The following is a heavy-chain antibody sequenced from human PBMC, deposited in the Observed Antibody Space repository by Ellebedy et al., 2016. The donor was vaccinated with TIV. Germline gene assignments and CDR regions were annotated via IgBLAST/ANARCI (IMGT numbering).Heavy chain of an antibody. CDR3: ARANYGSGSYSHFDY. Sequence: AASVKVSCKASGYTFTSYYIHWVRQAPGQGLEWMGIINPSGGSTSYAQKLQGRVTMTRDTSTSTVYMELSSLRSEDTAVYYCARANYGSGSYSHFDYWGQGTLVTVSS. V-gene: IGHV1-46*01. CDR1: GYTFTSYY. J-gene: IGHJ4*02. D-gene: IGHD3-10*01. CDR2: INPSGGST.